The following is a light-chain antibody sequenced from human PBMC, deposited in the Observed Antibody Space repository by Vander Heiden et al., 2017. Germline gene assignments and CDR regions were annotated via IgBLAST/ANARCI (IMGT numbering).Light chain of an antibody. CDR2: GAS. CDR1: QSVSSSY. V-gene: IGKV3-20*01. Sequence: VLTQSPGTLSLSPGERATLSCRASQSVSSSYLAWYQQKPGQAPSLLIYGASSRATGIPDRFSGSGSGTDFTLTISRLEPEDFAVYYCQQYGSSPWTFGQGTKVEIK. J-gene: IGKJ1*01. CDR3: QQYGSSPWT.